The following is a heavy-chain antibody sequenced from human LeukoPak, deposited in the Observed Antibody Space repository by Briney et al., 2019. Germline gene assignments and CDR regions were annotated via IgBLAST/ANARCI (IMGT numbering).Heavy chain of an antibody. V-gene: IGHV1-18*01. J-gene: IGHJ4*02. CDR3: ARSGGAGFYRYHFDY. CDR1: GYTFTSYG. D-gene: IGHD3-10*01. Sequence: PVASVKVSCKASGYTFTSYGISWVRQAPGQGLEWMGWISAYNGNTNYAQKLQGRVTMTTDTSTSTAYMELRSLRSDDTAVYYCARSGGAGFYRYHFDYWGQGTLVTVSS. CDR2: ISAYNGNT.